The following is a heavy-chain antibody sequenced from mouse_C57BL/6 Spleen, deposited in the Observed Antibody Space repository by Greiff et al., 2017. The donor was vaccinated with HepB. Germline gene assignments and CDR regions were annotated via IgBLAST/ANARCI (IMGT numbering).Heavy chain of an antibody. J-gene: IGHJ3*01. CDR1: GYTFTDYE. D-gene: IGHD2-3*01. CDR3: TNDGGAY. CDR2: IDPETGGT. V-gene: IGHV1-15*01. Sequence: VQLQESGAELVRPGASVTLSCKASGYTFTDYEMHWVKQTPVHGLEWIGAIDPETGGTAYNQKFKGKAILTADKSSSTAYMELRSLTSEDSAVYYCTNDGGAYWGQGTLVTVSA.